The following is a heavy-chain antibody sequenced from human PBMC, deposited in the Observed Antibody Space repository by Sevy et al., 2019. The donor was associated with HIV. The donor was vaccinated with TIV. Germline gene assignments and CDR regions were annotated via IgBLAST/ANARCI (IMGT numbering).Heavy chain of an antibody. V-gene: IGHV3-11*01. D-gene: IGHD3-10*01. Sequence: GGSLRLSCAASEFIFSDYYMSRFRQAPRKGLEWVSYISNSSGDIHYADSVKGRFTISRDNTKNSLYLQMNSLRAEDTAVYYCAREGMVSPDAFDSWGQGTVVTVSS. CDR3: AREGMVSPDAFDS. J-gene: IGHJ3*01. CDR1: EFIFSDYY. CDR2: ISNSSGDI.